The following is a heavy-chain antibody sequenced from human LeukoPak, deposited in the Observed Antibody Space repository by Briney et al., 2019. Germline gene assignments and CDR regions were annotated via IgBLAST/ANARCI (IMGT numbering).Heavy chain of an antibody. CDR1: GLTFSTYT. J-gene: IGHJ3*02. CDR2: SSSSSNSI. D-gene: IGHD6-6*01. V-gene: IGHV3-48*01. CDR3: ARGGAARPDI. Sequence: GGSLRLSCAASGLTFSTYTMNWVRQAPGKGLDWVSYSSSSSNSIYYADSVKGRFTISRDNAKNSLYLQMNNLRAEDTAVYYCARGGAARPDIWGQGTMVTVSS.